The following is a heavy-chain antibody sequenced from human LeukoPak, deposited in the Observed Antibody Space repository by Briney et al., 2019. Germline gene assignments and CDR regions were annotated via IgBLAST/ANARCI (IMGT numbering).Heavy chain of an antibody. CDR2: IKQDGSQK. CDR3: ARVYSGWYLDAFDI. Sequence: GGSLRLSCAASGFTFSSYWMSWVRQAPGKGLGWVANIKQDGSQKHYVDSVKGRFTISRDNAKNSLYLQMNSLRAEDTAVYYCARVYSGWYLDAFDIWGQGTMVTVSS. CDR1: GFTFSSYW. J-gene: IGHJ3*02. V-gene: IGHV3-7*01. D-gene: IGHD6-19*01.